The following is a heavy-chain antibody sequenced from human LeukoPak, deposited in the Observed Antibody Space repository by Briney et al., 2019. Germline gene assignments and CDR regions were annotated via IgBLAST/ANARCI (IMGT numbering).Heavy chain of an antibody. D-gene: IGHD5-18*01. J-gene: IGHJ4*02. V-gene: IGHV1-69*04. CDR3: AREGLSVDTAMVVFDY. Sequence: SVKVSCKPSRGTSSSYAISSVPQAPGQRVEWMGRIIPIFGMANYAQKFQGRVTITADKSTSTAYMELSSLRSEDTAVYYCAREGLSVDTAMVVFDYWGQGTLVTVSS. CDR2: IIPIFGMA. CDR1: RGTSSSYA.